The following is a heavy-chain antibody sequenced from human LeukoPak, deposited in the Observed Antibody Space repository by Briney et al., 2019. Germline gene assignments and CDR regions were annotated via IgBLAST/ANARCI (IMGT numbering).Heavy chain of an antibody. V-gene: IGHV1-69*05. CDR2: IIPIFGTA. Sequence: SVKVSCKASGGTFSSYAISWVRQAPGQGLEWMGGIIPIFGTANYAQKFQGRVTITTDESTSTAYMERSSLRSEDKAVYYCARASEYSRSWTDAFDIWGQGTMVTVYS. CDR3: ARASEYSRSWTDAFDI. CDR1: GGTFSSYA. J-gene: IGHJ3*02. D-gene: IGHD6-6*01.